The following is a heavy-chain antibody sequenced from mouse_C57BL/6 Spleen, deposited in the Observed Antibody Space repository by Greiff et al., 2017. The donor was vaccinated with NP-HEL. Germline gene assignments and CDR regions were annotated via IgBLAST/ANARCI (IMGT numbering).Heavy chain of an antibody. CDR2: IYPGSGNT. D-gene: IGHD1-1*01. Sequence: QVQLKESGAELVRPGASVKLSCKASGYTFTDYYINWVKQRPGQGLEWIARIYPGSGNTYYNEKFKGKATLTAEKSSSTAYMQLSSLTSEDSAVYFCARWGITTVEAGNYYAMDYWGQGTSVTVSS. CDR1: GYTFTDYY. V-gene: IGHV1-76*01. CDR3: ARWGITTVEAGNYYAMDY. J-gene: IGHJ4*01.